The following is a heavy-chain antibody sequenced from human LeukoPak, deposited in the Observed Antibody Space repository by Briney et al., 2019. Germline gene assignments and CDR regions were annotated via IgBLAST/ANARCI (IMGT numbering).Heavy chain of an antibody. Sequence: GASVKVSCKASGYTFYTYGISWVRQAPGQGLEWMGWISAYNGNTYYAQNFQGRVTMTTDTSTSTAYMELRSLRSDDTAVYYCAGGPYCNGGTCYSQYFDYWGQGTLVTVSS. V-gene: IGHV1-18*01. CDR3: AGGPYCNGGTCYSQYFDY. CDR1: GYTFYTYG. J-gene: IGHJ4*02. D-gene: IGHD2-15*01. CDR2: ISAYNGNT.